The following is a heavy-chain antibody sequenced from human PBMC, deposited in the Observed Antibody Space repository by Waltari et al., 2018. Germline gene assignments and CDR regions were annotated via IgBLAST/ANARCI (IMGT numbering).Heavy chain of an antibody. J-gene: IGHJ4*02. CDR3: ARDMGIYTNYVTY. V-gene: IGHV3-7*01. CDR1: GFIFSSHW. CDR2: MNEDGSDI. Sequence: EVQLVESGGGLVQPGGSLTLSCAASGFIFSSHWMSWVRQAPGKGPEWVANMNEDGSDIYYVDSVKGRFSISRDNAKNSLYLQMNSLRADDTAIYYCARDMGIYTNYVTYWGQGTLVTVSS. D-gene: IGHD3-16*01.